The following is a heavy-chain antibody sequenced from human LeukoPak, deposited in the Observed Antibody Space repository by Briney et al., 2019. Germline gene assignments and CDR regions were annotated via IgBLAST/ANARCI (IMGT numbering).Heavy chain of an antibody. CDR2: IYTSGST. CDR3: ARDGHDYYGSGSYHH. CDR1: GGSISSYY. V-gene: IGHV4-4*07. J-gene: IGHJ5*02. Sequence: ASETLSLTCTVSGGSISSYYWSWIRQPAGKGLEWIGRIYTSGSTNYNPSLKSRVTISVDTSKNQFSLKLSSVTAADTAVYYCARDGHDYYGSGSYHHWGQGTLVTVSS. D-gene: IGHD3-10*01.